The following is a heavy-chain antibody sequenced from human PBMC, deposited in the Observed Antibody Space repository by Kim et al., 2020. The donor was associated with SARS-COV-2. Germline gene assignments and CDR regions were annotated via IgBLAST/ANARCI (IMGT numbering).Heavy chain of an antibody. V-gene: IGHV4-34*01. CDR3: ARGPYSGYDSDYYYYYGMDV. CDR2: INHSGST. CDR1: GGSFSGYY. Sequence: SQTLSLTCAVYGGSFSGYYWSWIRQPPGKGLEWIGEINHSGSTNYNPSLKSRVTISVDTPKNQFSLKLSSVTAADTAVYYCARGPYSGYDSDYYYYYGMDVWGQGTTVTVSS. D-gene: IGHD5-12*01. J-gene: IGHJ6*02.